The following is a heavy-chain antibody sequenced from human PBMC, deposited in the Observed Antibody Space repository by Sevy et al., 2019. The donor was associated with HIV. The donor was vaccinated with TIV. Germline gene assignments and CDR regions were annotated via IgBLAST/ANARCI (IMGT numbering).Heavy chain of an antibody. CDR2: ISGSGRST. Sequence: GGSLRLSCAASGFTFSTYAMNWVRQAPGKGLEWVSSISGSGRSTYYADSVEGRFTISRHNSKNTLYLQMNSLRADDTAVYYCAKEYCSVGSCPRDYYYYGMDVWGQGTTVTVSS. CDR3: AKEYCSVGSCPRDYYYYGMDV. D-gene: IGHD2-15*01. J-gene: IGHJ6*02. CDR1: GFTFSTYA. V-gene: IGHV3-23*01.